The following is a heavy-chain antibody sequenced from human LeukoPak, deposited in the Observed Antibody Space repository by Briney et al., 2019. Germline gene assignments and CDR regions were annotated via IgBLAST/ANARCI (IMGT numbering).Heavy chain of an antibody. J-gene: IGHJ3*02. CDR1: GFTFSSYG. CDR3: ARERGGGHYDPGAFDI. Sequence: GGSLRLSCAASGFTFSSYGMHWVRQAPGKGLEWVAFIRYDGSNKYYADSVKGRFTISRDNSKNTLYLQMNSLRAEDTAVYYCARERGGGHYDPGAFDIWGQGTMVTVSS. D-gene: IGHD3-3*01. CDR2: IRYDGSNK. V-gene: IGHV3-30*02.